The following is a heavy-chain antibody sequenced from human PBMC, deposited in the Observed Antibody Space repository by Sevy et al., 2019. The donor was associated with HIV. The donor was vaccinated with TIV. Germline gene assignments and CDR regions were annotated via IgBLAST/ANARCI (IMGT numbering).Heavy chain of an antibody. CDR1: GFTFNNYA. Sequence: GGSLRLSCAASGFTFNNYAMSWVRQAPGKGLEWVSTISGTGVNTYYADSVKGRFTISRDNSKNTLYLQMNSLRAEDTAVYYCTKDQGDFSSGYHTNWFDPWGQGTLVTVSS. J-gene: IGHJ5*02. CDR2: ISGTGVNT. V-gene: IGHV3-23*01. CDR3: TKDQGDFSSGYHTNWFDP. D-gene: IGHD3-3*01.